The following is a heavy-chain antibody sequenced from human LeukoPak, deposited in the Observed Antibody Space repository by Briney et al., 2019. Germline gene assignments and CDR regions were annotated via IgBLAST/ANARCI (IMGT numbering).Heavy chain of an antibody. D-gene: IGHD6-13*01. J-gene: IGHJ4*02. V-gene: IGHV4-30-2*01. CDR3: ARVGSESSSWYGGVDY. CDR1: GGSISSSSYY. CDR2: IYHSGST. Sequence: SETLSLTCTVSGGSISSSSYYWSWIRQPPGKGLEWIGYIYHSGSTYYNPSLKSRVTISVDRSKNQFSLKLSSVTAADTAVYYCARVGSESSSWYGGVDYWGQGTLVTVSS.